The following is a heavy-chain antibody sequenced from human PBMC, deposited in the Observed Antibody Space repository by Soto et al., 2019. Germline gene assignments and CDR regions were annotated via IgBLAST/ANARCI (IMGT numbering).Heavy chain of an antibody. V-gene: IGHV1-18*04. CDR3: ARVTYGEHAHLNWFDP. Sequence: QVQLVQSGAEVKKPGASVKASCKASGYTFTSYGISWVRQAPGQGLEWMGWISAYNGNTNYAQKLQGRVTMTTDTSTSTAYMELRSLRSDDTAVYYCARVTYGEHAHLNWFDPWGQGTLVTVSS. CDR1: GYTFTSYG. J-gene: IGHJ5*02. CDR2: ISAYNGNT. D-gene: IGHD4-17*01.